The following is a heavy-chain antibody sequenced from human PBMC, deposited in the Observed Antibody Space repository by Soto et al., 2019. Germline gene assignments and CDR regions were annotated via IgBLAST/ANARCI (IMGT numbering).Heavy chain of an antibody. CDR1: GFTFNNYG. CDR3: AREAGYNGTIGQQLPDC. D-gene: IGHD6-13*01. J-gene: IGHJ4*02. Sequence: QVQLVESGGGIVQPGGSLGLSCAASGFTFNNYGMHWVRQAPGKGLEWVAGIWHDGSNKYYTDSVKGRFTISRDNSKNMLYLQMKSLRAEDTAVYHCAREAGYNGTIGQQLPDCWGKGIMVTVSS. V-gene: IGHV3-33*01. CDR2: IWHDGSNK.